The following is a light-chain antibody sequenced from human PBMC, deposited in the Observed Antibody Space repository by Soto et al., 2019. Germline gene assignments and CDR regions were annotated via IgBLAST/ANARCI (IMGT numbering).Light chain of an antibody. V-gene: IGLV1-40*01. CDR3: QSYDSTLRGWV. J-gene: IGLJ3*02. CDR1: SSNIGTPYD. Sequence: QAVVTQPPSVSGAPGQRVTISCTGSSSNIGTPYDVHWYQQLPGTAPKLLIYGNTNRPSGVPDRFSGSKSGTSASLAITGLQAEDEADYYCQSYDSTLRGWVFGGGTKVTVL. CDR2: GNT.